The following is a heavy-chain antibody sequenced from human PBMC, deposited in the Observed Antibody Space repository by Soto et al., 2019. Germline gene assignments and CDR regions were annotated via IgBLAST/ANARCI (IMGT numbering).Heavy chain of an antibody. V-gene: IGHV3-23*01. Sequence: EVQLLESGGGLVQPGGSLRLSCAASGFTFSSYAXXXXXXXXXXXXXXXSAISGSGGSTYYADSVKGRFTISRDNSKXXXXXXXXXXXXXXXXXXXXXXXXXXXXXXXXXXDIWGQGTMVTVSS. CDR3: XXXXXXXXXXXXXXDI. CDR1: GFTFSSYA. CDR2: ISGSGGST. J-gene: IGHJ3*02.